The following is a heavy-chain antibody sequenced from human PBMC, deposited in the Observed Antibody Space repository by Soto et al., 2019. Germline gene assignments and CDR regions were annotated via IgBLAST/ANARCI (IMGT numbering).Heavy chain of an antibody. CDR3: ARGRTTTVFGVVTTYFDY. V-gene: IGHV3-7*01. J-gene: IGHJ4*02. CDR2: IKQDGSGE. CDR1: GFPFGSYW. D-gene: IGHD3-3*01. Sequence: EVQLVESGGGLVQPGGSLRLSCAASGFPFGSYWMSWVRLAPGKGLEWVANIKQDGSGEYYVDSLKGRFTISRDNAQNSLYLQVDSLRPEDTAVYYCARGRTTTVFGVVTTYFDYWGQGTLVTVSS.